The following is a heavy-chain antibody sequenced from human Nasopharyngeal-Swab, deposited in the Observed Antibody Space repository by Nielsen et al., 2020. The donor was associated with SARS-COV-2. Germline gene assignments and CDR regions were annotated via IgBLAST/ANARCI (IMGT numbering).Heavy chain of an antibody. V-gene: IGHV3-9*02. CDR3: AKDMAYYYGMDV. CDR2: ISWNSGSI. Sequence: SLKISCAASGFTSDDYAMHWVRQAPGKGLEWVSGISWNSGSIGYADSVKGRFTISRDNAKNSLYLQMNSLRAEDTALYYCAKDMAYYYGMDVWGQGTTVTVSS. J-gene: IGHJ6*02. CDR1: GFTSDDYA.